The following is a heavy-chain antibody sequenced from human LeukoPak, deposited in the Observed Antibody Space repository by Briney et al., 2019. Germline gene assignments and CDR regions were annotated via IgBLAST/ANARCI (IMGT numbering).Heavy chain of an antibody. D-gene: IGHD6-19*01. V-gene: IGHV3-30*18. CDR2: ISTDGNNE. CDR1: GFGFTMYG. Sequence: GRPLRLSCAASGFGFTMYGIHWVRQSPGKGLEWVAVISTDGNNEYYAKSVKGRFTISRDNSKNTVYLQMTSLRTEDTAVYYCAKDQIGWAPGYVSGPLDQWGQGTLVTVSS. CDR3: AKDQIGWAPGYVSGPLDQ. J-gene: IGHJ4*02.